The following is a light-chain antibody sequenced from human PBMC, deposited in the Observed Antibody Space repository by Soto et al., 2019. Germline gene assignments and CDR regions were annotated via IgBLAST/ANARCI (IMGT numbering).Light chain of an antibody. Sequence: DIQMTQSPSTLSASVGGRVTITCRASQSVGTWVAWYQQKPGKAPKLLIYGASNLESGVPSRFSGSGSGTEFTLTITTLQPDDFATYFCQLYNRNTWSVGPGTKVDI. CDR2: GAS. CDR1: QSVGTW. V-gene: IGKV1-5*01. J-gene: IGKJ1*01. CDR3: QLYNRNTWS.